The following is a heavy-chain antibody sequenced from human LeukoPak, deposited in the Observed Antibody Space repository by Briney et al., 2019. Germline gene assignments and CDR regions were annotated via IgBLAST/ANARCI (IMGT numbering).Heavy chain of an antibody. D-gene: IGHD2-21*02. Sequence: SETLSLTCTVSGGSISSYYWSWIRQPPGKGLEWIGYIYYSGSTNYNPSLKSRVTISVDTSKNQFSLKLSSVTAADTAVYYCARGGVVTGYGMDVWGQGTTVTVSS. CDR2: IYYSGST. CDR1: GGSISSYY. V-gene: IGHV4-59*08. CDR3: ARGGVVTGYGMDV. J-gene: IGHJ6*02.